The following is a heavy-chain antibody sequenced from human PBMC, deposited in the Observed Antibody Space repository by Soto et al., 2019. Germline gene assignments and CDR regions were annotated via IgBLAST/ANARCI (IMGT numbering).Heavy chain of an antibody. J-gene: IGHJ4*02. V-gene: IGHV1-3*01. CDR2: INAGNGNT. D-gene: IGHD2-15*01. CDR1: GYTFTSYG. Sequence: ASVKVSCKASGYTFTSYGISWVRQAPGQGLEWMGWINAGNGNTKYSQIFQGRITVTRDTSASTAYMELSSLTSEDSAVYYCAKGRYCSGGYCFSESHFDCWGQGTLVTVSS. CDR3: AKGRYCSGGYCFSESHFDC.